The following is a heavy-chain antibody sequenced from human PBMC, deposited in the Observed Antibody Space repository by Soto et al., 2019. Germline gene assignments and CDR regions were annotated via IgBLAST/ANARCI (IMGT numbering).Heavy chain of an antibody. V-gene: IGHV1-46*01. CDR3: ARDSRDSSGKLDY. J-gene: IGHJ4*02. CDR2: XDXXGXGX. D-gene: IGHD3-22*01. Sequence: ASVKVSCKASGYTFTSHFVHLLRQAPGQGLEXMGXXDXXGXGXXXAXXXQGRVTMTRDTSTSTVYVEVSSLRFEETAIYYCARDSRDSSGKLDYWGQGTRVTVSS. CDR1: GYTFTSHF.